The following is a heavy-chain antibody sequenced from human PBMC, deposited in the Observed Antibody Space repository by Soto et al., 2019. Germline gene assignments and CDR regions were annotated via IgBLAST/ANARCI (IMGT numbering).Heavy chain of an antibody. D-gene: IGHD6-6*01. CDR3: AIAARPRYYYYMDV. Sequence: GGSLRLSCAASGFTFSNAWMSWVRQAPGKGLEWVGRIKSKTDGGTTDYAAPVKGRFTISRDDSKNTLYLQMNSLKTKDTAVYYCAIAARPRYYYYMDVWGKGTTVTVSS. CDR2: IKSKTDGGTT. J-gene: IGHJ6*03. CDR1: GFTFSNAW. V-gene: IGHV3-15*01.